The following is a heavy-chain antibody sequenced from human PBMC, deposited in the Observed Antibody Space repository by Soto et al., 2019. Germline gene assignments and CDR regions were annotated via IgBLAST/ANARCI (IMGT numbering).Heavy chain of an antibody. Sequence: SETLSLTCTVSGGSISSGDYYWSWIRQPPGKGLEWIGYIYYSGSTYYNPSLKSRVTISVDTSKNQFSLKLSSATAADTAVYYCARVRRGSGGFPFDYWGQGTLVTVSS. CDR3: ARVRRGSGGFPFDY. D-gene: IGHD2-15*01. J-gene: IGHJ4*02. CDR1: GGSISSGDYY. V-gene: IGHV4-30-4*01. CDR2: IYYSGST.